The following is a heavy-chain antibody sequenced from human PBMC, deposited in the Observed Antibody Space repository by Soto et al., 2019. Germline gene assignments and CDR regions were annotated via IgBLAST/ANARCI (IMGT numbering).Heavy chain of an antibody. CDR2: VSHDGRTT. CDR1: GFTFSDYA. J-gene: IGHJ4*02. CDR3: AKGGRQWLVTSDFNY. D-gene: IGHD6-19*01. Sequence: VQLVESGGGVVQPGRSLRLSCAASGFTFSDYAMHWVRQAPGKGLEWVAVVSHDGRTTHYADSVKSRFTISRDSSRNTVSLEMASLRAGDTAVYYCAKGGRQWLVTSDFNYWGQGALVTVSS. V-gene: IGHV3-30*18.